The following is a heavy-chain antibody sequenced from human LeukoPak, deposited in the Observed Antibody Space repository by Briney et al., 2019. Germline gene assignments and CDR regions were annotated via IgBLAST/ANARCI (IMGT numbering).Heavy chain of an antibody. Sequence: GESLKISCKGSGYRFTSYWIAWVRQMPGKGLEWMGIIYPGDSDTRYSPSFQGQVTISADKSISTAYLQWSSLKASDTAMYYCARHVPSYDSSGYYYVWFDPWGQGTLVTVSS. CDR1: GYRFTSYW. D-gene: IGHD3-22*01. V-gene: IGHV5-51*01. CDR2: IYPGDSDT. CDR3: ARHVPSYDSSGYYYVWFDP. J-gene: IGHJ5*02.